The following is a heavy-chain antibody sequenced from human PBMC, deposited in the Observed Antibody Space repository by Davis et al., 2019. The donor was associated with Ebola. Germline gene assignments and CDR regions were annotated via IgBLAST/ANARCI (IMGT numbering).Heavy chain of an antibody. CDR3: ASGDGRGSSYDMDV. CDR1: GFTFSSYS. Sequence: GESLKISCAASGFTFSSYSMSWVRQAPGKGLEWVANIKQDGGEKYYVDSVKGRFTISRDNAKNSLFLQMNSLRAEDTALYYCASGDGRGSSYDMDVWGQGTTVTVSS. CDR2: IKQDGGEK. V-gene: IGHV3-7*03. D-gene: IGHD5-12*01. J-gene: IGHJ6*02.